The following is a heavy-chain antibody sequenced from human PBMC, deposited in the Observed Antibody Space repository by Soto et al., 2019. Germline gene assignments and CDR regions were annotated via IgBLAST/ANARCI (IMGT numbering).Heavy chain of an antibody. CDR1: GFTFSDHY. J-gene: IGHJ4*02. D-gene: IGHD3-10*01. CDR3: VSVSGSYYYDY. V-gene: IGHV3-72*01. Sequence: GGSLRLSCAASGFTFSDHYMDWVRQAPGKGLEWVGRTRNKASSYTTEYAASVKGRFTISRDDSKNSLYLQMNSLKTEDTALYYCVSVSGSYYYDYWGQGTLVTVSS. CDR2: TRNKASSYTT.